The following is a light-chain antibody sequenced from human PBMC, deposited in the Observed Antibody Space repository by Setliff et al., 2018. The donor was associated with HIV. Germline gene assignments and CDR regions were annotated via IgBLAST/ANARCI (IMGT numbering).Light chain of an antibody. J-gene: IGLJ1*01. CDR2: EVN. Sequence: QSALAQPASVSASPGQSITISCGGNSSNIGTYNLVSWYQQHPDKAPQLTIFEVNKRPSGVSDRFSGSKSGNTASLTISGLQAEDEADYFCASYTNINTFVFGTGTKGTVL. CDR3: ASYTNINTFV. V-gene: IGLV2-14*02. CDR1: SSNIGTYNL.